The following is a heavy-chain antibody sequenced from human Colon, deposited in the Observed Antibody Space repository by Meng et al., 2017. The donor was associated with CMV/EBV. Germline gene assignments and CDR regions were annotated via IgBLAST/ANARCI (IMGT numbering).Heavy chain of an antibody. CDR3: ALRGSAAGTFQH. V-gene: IGHV4-59*01. D-gene: IGHD6-13*01. Sequence: RRPAWGPGLVKPSETLSLTCTVSGGSISSYCWSWIRQPPGKGLEWIGYMCYSGDTNYNPSLRSRVTISGDTSKNQFSLKLNSVTAADTAVYYCALRGSAAGTFQHWGQGTLVTVSS. CDR2: MCYSGDT. CDR1: GGSISSYC. J-gene: IGHJ1*01.